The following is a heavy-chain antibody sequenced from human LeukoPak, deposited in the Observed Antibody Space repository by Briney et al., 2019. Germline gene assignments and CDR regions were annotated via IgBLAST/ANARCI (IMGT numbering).Heavy chain of an antibody. J-gene: IGHJ4*02. CDR1: GFAFSSYA. Sequence: PGGSLRLSCAASGFAFSSYAMHWVRQAPGKGLEWVAVISYDGSNKYYADSVKGRFTISRDNSKNTLYLQMNSLRAEDTAVYYCASVRRDGYMGVDYWGQGTLVTVSS. V-gene: IGHV3-30*04. D-gene: IGHD5-24*01. CDR2: ISYDGSNK. CDR3: ASVRRDGYMGVDY.